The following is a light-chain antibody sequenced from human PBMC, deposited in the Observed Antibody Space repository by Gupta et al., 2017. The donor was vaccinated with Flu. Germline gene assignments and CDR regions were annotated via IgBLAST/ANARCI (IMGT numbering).Light chain of an antibody. CDR2: GAS. J-gene: IGKJ4*01. CDR1: QSVTSN. CDR3: QQYNDWPLT. Sequence: GERGTRPGRGSQSVTSNLAWYQQKPGQAPRLLIYGASTRATGFPARFSGSGYGTEFSLTISSLQSEDFAVYYCQQYNDWPLTFGGGTKVEIK. V-gene: IGKV3-15*01.